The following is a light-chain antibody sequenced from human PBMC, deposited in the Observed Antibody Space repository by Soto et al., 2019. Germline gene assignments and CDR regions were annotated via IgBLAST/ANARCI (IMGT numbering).Light chain of an antibody. CDR2: GAS. CDR1: QSVSSSY. V-gene: IGKV3-20*01. CDR3: QQYGGSPQT. Sequence: EIVLTQSPATLSLSLGERATLSCRASQSVSSSYLAWYQQKPGQAPRLLIYGASSRAAGIPDRFSGSGSGTDFTLTISRLEPEDFAVYYCQQYGGSPQTFGQGTKVQIK. J-gene: IGKJ1*01.